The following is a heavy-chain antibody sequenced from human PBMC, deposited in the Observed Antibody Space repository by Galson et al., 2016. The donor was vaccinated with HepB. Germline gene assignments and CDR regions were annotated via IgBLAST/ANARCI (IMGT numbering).Heavy chain of an antibody. Sequence: PALVKPTQTLTLTCTFSGFSLTTFGVGVGWVRQPPGKAPEWLAMSYWTGADHYSPHLRSRLAITTDTSKNQIVLTMTGMDPVDTATYFCVYKTGLTRSIDQWGQGTLVTVSS. D-gene: IGHD4/OR15-4a*01. CDR1: GFSLTTFGVG. V-gene: IGHV2-5*01. CDR2: SYWTGAD. J-gene: IGHJ4*02. CDR3: VYKTGLTRSIDQ.